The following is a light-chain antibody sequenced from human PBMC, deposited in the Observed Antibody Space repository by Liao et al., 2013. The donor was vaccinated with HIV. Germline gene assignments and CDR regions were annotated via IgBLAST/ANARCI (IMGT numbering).Light chain of an antibody. Sequence: SYDLTQPPSVSVSPGQTASITCSGDKLGGKYAYWYQQKPGQSPVLVIYQDTKRPSGIPERFSGSNSGNTATLTISRVEAGDEADYYCQVWDSSSDHPVFGGGTKLTVL. CDR2: QDT. CDR3: QVWDSSSDHPV. V-gene: IGLV3-1*01. J-gene: IGLJ3*02. CDR1: KLGGKY.